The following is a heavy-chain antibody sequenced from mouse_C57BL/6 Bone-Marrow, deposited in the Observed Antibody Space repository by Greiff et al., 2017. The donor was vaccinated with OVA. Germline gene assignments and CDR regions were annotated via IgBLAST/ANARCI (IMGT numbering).Heavy chain of an antibody. Sequence: EVHLVESGGDLVKPGGSLKLSCAASGFTFSSYGMSWVRQTPDKRLEWVATISSGGSYTYYPDSVKGRFTISRDNAKNTLYLQMSSLKSEDTAMYYCARLGWVAWCFDVWGTGTTVTVSS. CDR3: ARLGWVAWCFDV. D-gene: IGHD1-1*02. CDR2: ISSGGSYT. J-gene: IGHJ1*03. CDR1: GFTFSSYG. V-gene: IGHV5-6*01.